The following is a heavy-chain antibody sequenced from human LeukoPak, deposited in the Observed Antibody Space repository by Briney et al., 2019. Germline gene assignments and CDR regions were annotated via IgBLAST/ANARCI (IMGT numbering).Heavy chain of an antibody. D-gene: IGHD1-26*01. J-gene: IGHJ6*03. CDR3: ARVRGGSSAGSYYYHYMDV. CDR2: IFTSGST. V-gene: IGHV4-4*07. Sequence: SETLSLTCTVSGGSISTFYWSWIRQPAGKGLEWIGRIFTSGSTNYNPSLKSRVKMSVDTSKNQFSLRLSSVTAADTAVYYCARVRGGSSAGSYYYHYMDVWGKGTTVTISS. CDR1: GGSISTFY.